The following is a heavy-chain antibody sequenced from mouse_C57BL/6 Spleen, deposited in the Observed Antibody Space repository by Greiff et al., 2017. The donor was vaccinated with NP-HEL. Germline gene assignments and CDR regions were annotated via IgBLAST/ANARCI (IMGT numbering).Heavy chain of an antibody. J-gene: IGHJ4*01. D-gene: IGHD2-3*01. Sequence: EVKLMESGGGLVKPGGSLKLSCAASGFTFSSYAMSWVRQTPEKRLEWVATISDGGSYTYSPDNVKGRFTISRDNAKNNLYLQMSQLKSEDTAMYDCAREKIYDGYTYAMDYWGQGTSVTVSS. CDR1: GFTFSSYA. V-gene: IGHV5-4*01. CDR2: ISDGGSYT. CDR3: AREKIYDGYTYAMDY.